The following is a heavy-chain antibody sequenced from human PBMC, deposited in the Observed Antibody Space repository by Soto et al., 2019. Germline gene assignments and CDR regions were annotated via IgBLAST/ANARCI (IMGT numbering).Heavy chain of an antibody. V-gene: IGHV3-48*03. Sequence: GGSLRLSCAASGFTFSSYEMNWVRQAPGKGLERVSYISSSGSTIYYADSVKGRFTISRDNAKNSLYLQMNSLRAEDTAVYYCARGNSRCFDYWGQGTLVTVSS. J-gene: IGHJ4*02. CDR1: GFTFSSYE. CDR2: ISSSGSTI. CDR3: ARGNSRCFDY. D-gene: IGHD2-21*01.